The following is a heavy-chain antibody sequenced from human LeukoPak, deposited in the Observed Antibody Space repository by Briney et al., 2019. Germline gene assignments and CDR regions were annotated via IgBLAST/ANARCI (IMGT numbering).Heavy chain of an antibody. V-gene: IGHV3-23*01. J-gene: IGHJ6*03. CDR1: GFTFSSYA. CDR2: ISGSGAST. D-gene: IGHD3-16*01. Sequence: PGGSLRLSCAASGFTFSSYAMRWVRQAPGKGLEWVSTISGSGASTYYADSVKGRFTISKDNSKNTFFLQMNSLRAEDTAVYSCAKRPSRGGAVTSMDVWGKGTTVTVSS. CDR3: AKRPSRGGAVTSMDV.